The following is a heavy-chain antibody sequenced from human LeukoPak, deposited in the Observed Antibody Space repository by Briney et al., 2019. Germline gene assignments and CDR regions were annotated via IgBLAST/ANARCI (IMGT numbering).Heavy chain of an antibody. V-gene: IGHV4-61*02. J-gene: IGHJ4*02. CDR3: ARVTTGGYYNC. CDR2: IYTTGST. CDR1: GGSISSGTYY. D-gene: IGHD3-22*01. Sequence: PSQTLSLTCTVSGGSISSGTYYWTWLRQPAGKGLEWIGRIYTTGSTNYNPSLKSRVTMSTDTSKNQFSLKLSSVTAADTAVYYCARVTTGGYYNCWGQGTLVTVSS.